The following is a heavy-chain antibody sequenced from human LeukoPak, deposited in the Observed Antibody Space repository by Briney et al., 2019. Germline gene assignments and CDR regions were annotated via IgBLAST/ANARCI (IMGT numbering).Heavy chain of an antibody. CDR2: IYSSGGT. V-gene: IGHV3-53*01. D-gene: IGHD3-22*01. J-gene: IGHJ4*02. CDR3: ARDSSGPAF. CDR1: GFIVSDSY. Sequence: GGSLRLSCAASGFIVSDSYMSWVRQAPGKGLEWVSVIYSSGGTFYSDSVKGRFTISRDYSENTLYLQMNSLRADDTAVYYCARDSSGPAFWGQGTLVIVSS.